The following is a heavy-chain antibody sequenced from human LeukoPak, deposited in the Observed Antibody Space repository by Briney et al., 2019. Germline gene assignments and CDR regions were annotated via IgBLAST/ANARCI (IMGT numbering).Heavy chain of an antibody. CDR1: GYSFTSYW. D-gene: IGHD3-10*01. V-gene: IGHV5-10-1*01. J-gene: IGHJ6*04. CDR2: IDPSDSYT. CDR3: ARHGDDTMVRGVWGYYYYGMDV. Sequence: GESLRISCKGSGYSFTSYWISWVRQMPGKGLEWMGRIDPSDSYTNYSPSFQGHVTISADKSISTAYLQWSSLKASNTAMYYCARHGDDTMVRGVWGYYYYGMDVWGKGTTVTVSS.